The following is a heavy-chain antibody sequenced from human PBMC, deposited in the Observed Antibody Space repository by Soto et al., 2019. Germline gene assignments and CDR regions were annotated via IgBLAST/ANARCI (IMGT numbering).Heavy chain of an antibody. V-gene: IGHV3-9*01. D-gene: IGHD6-13*01. Sequence: EVQLVESGGGLVQPGRSLRLSCAASGFTFDDYAMHWVRQAPGKGLEWVSGISWNSGSIGYADSVKGRFTISRDNAKSARYLQVKSLRAEDTALYYCAKGLYSSSWYWPAQHWGQGTVVTVSS. CDR2: ISWNSGSI. CDR3: AKGLYSSSWYWPAQH. J-gene: IGHJ1*01. CDR1: GFTFDDYA.